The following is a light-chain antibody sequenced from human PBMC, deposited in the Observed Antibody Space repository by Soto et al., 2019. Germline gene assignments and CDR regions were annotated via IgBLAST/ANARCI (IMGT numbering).Light chain of an antibody. CDR1: SSNIGSNY. CDR3: GTWDSGLSAGV. V-gene: IGLV1-51*01. CDR2: DDN. Sequence: QAVVTQPPSVSAAPGQKVTISCSGSSSNIGSNYVSWYQQLPGTAPKLLIYDDNKRPSGIPDRFSGSKSGTSATLGITGLQTGDEDDYYCGTWDSGLSAGVFGGGTKVTVL. J-gene: IGLJ2*01.